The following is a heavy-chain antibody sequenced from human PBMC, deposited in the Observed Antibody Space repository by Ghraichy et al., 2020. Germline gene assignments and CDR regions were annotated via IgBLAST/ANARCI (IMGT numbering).Heavy chain of an antibody. CDR1: GFTFSSYS. J-gene: IGHJ3*02. Sequence: GESLNISCAASGFTFSSYSMNWVRQAPGKGLEWVSYISSSSSTIYYADSVKGRFTISRDNAKNSLYLQMNSLRAEDTAVYYCMQGHAFDIWGQGTMVTVSS. CDR3: MQGHAFDI. V-gene: IGHV3-48*04. CDR2: ISSSSSTI.